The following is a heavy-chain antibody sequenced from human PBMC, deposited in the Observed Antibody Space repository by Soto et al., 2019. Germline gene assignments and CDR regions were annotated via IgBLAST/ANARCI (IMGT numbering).Heavy chain of an antibody. CDR1: GFIFSSYG. Sequence: QEQLVQSGGGVVQPGRSLRLSCAASGFIFSSYGMHWVRQAPGKGLEWVAVISYDGSNEYYADSVQGRFTISRDNSKQTRYLQMNSVRTEDTAGYFGATLVWEGIIGVGQSGGPGDYWGQGTLVTVSS. CDR2: ISYDGSNE. CDR3: ATLVWEGIIGVGQSGGPGDY. D-gene: IGHD1-26*01. V-gene: IGHV3-30*03. J-gene: IGHJ4*02.